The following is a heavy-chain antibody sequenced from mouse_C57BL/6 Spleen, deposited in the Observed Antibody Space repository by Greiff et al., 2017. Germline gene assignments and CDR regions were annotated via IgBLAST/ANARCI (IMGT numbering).Heavy chain of an antibody. CDR3: ARKEGGGFAY. Sequence: LQESGAELVKPGASVKISCKASGYAFSSYWMNWVKQRPGKGLEWIGQIYPGDGDTNYNGKFKGKATLTADKPSSTAYMQLSSLTSEDSAVYFCARKEGGGFAYWGTGTLVTVSA. D-gene: IGHD1-1*02. CDR1: GYAFSSYW. V-gene: IGHV1-80*01. CDR2: IYPGDGDT. J-gene: IGHJ3*01.